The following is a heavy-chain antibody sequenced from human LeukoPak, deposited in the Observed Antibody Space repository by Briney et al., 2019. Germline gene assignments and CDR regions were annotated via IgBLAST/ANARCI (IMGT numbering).Heavy chain of an antibody. Sequence: ASVKVSCKASGGTFSSYAISWVRQAPGQGLEWMGGIIPIFGTANYAQKFQGRVTITADKSTSTAYMELSSLRSEDTAVYYCATGSERPAYYFDYWGQGTLVTVSS. CDR1: GGTFSSYA. CDR3: ATGSERPAYYFDY. J-gene: IGHJ4*02. V-gene: IGHV1-69*06. D-gene: IGHD6-25*01. CDR2: IIPIFGTA.